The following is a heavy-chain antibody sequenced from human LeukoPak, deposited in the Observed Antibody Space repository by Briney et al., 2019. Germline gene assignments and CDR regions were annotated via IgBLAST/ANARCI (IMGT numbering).Heavy chain of an antibody. CDR1: GFTFSSHGM. CDR3: ARVWSGNYYEDRGAFDI. Sequence: GSLRLSCAASGFTFSSHGMSWVRQAPGKGLEWIGSIHYTGSAYNNPSLTSRVSISVDQYKNQFSLKLTSVTAEDTAIYYCARVWSGNYYEDRGAFDIWGHGTVVSVSS. CDR2: IHYTGSA. V-gene: IGHV4-39*07. D-gene: IGHD3-22*01. J-gene: IGHJ3*02.